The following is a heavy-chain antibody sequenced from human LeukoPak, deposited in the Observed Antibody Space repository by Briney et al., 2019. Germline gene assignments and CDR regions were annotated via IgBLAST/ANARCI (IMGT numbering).Heavy chain of an antibody. CDR3: AKGQFRLHSYDGSTFDY. J-gene: IGHJ4*02. CDR2: ISYDGRNK. Sequence: GGSLRLSCAASGFTFSNYAMHWVRQAPGKGLEWAAVISYDGRNKQYADSAKGRFTISRDNSKNTLYLQTNSLRAEDTAVYYCAKGQFRLHSYDGSTFDYWGQGTLVSVSS. V-gene: IGHV3-30*04. CDR1: GFTFSNYA. D-gene: IGHD3-22*01.